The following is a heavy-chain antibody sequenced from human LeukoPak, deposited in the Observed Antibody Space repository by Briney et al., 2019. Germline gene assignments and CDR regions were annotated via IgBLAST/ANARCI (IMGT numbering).Heavy chain of an antibody. CDR3: ARGDAPGGIYNYAMDV. D-gene: IGHD1-14*01. CDR2: TYYRSRWYN. Sequence: SQTLSLTCAISGDSVSSNSAAWNWVRQSPSRGLEWLGRTYYRSRWYNDYAISVKSRMKINPDTSKNQFSLQLNSVTPEDTAVYYCARGDAPGGIYNYAMDVWGQGTTVTVSS. CDR1: GDSVSSNSAA. J-gene: IGHJ6*02. V-gene: IGHV6-1*01.